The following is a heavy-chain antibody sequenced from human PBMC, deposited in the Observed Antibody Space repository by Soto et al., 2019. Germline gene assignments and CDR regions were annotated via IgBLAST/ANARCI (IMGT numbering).Heavy chain of an antibody. CDR3: ATPYYDILTGYQGYYYYGMDV. V-gene: IGHV1-69*06. J-gene: IGHJ6*02. CDR2: IIPIFGTA. Sequence: SVKVSCKASGVTFSSYAISWVRQAPGQGLEWMGGIIPIFGTANYAQKFQGRVTITADKSTSTAYMELSSLRSEDTPVYYCATPYYDILTGYQGYYYYGMDVWGQGTTVTVSS. CDR1: GVTFSSYA. D-gene: IGHD3-9*01.